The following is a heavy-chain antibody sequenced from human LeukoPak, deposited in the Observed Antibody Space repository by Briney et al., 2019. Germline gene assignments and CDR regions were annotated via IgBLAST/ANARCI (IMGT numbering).Heavy chain of an antibody. J-gene: IGHJ4*01. V-gene: IGHV1-2*06. CDR2: INPNSGDT. CDR3: AREGSGYTYGRGSYFDY. Sequence: ASVKVSCKASGYTLTVYYIHWVRQAPGQGLEWMGRINPNSGDTNFAQKFQGRVTMTRDTSISTAYMDLSGLRPDDTAVYYCAREGSGYTYGRGSYFDYWGHGILVAVSS. CDR1: GYTLTVYY. D-gene: IGHD5-18*01.